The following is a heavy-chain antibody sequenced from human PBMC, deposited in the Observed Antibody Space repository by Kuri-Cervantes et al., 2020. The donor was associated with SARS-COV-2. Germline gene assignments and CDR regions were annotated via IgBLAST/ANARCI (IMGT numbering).Heavy chain of an antibody. D-gene: IGHD2-21*01. CDR1: GSTFSNYG. CDR2: IWYDGSNE. V-gene: IGHV3-33*01. CDR3: VSEDTDWAVKFDY. J-gene: IGHJ4*02. Sequence: GESLKISCAASGSTFSNYGMHWVRQAPGTGLEWVAVIWYDGSNEYYADSVMGRFTISRDNSKNTLYLQMNSLRVDDTAVYYCVSEDTDWAVKFDYWGQGTLVTVSS.